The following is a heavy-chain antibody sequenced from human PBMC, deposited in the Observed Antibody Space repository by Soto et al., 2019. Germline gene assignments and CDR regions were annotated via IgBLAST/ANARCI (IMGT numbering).Heavy chain of an antibody. CDR1: GFSLSTSGVG. J-gene: IGHJ4*02. V-gene: IGHV2-5*02. D-gene: IGHD5-18*01. Sequence: QITLKESGPTLVKPTQTLTLTCTFSGFSLSTSGVGVGWIRQPPGKALEWLALIYWDDDKRYSPSLKSRLTITKGTSQHRVVLTMTNMDPVDTATYYCAHSGADRIPLWFDYWGQGTLVTVSS. CDR3: AHSGADRIPLWFDY. CDR2: IYWDDDK.